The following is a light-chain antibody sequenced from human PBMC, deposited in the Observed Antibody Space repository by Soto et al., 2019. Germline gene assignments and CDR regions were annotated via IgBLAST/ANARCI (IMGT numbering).Light chain of an antibody. CDR1: SSDVGGYDY. Sequence: QSALTQPGSVSGSPGQSVTISCTGTSSDVGGYDYVSWYEQHPGKAPKLMIYEVSKRPSGVPDRFSGSKSGNTASLTIFGLQAEDEADYYCCSYAGSYTYVFGTGTKLTVL. CDR3: CSYAGSYTYV. V-gene: IGLV2-11*01. J-gene: IGLJ1*01. CDR2: EVS.